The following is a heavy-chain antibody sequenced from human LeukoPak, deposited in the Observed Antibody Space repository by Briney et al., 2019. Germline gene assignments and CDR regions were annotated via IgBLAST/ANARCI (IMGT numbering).Heavy chain of an antibody. J-gene: IGHJ6*02. Sequence: ASVKVSCKASGYTFTGYYMHWVRQAPGQGLEWMGWINPNSGGTNYAQKFQGRVTMTRDTSISTAYMELSRLRSDDTAVYYCARGDVVVPAASYYYYYYGMDVWGQGTTVTVSS. CDR3: ARGDVVVPAASYYYYYYGMDV. CDR1: GYTFTGYY. CDR2: INPNSGGT. D-gene: IGHD2-2*01. V-gene: IGHV1-2*02.